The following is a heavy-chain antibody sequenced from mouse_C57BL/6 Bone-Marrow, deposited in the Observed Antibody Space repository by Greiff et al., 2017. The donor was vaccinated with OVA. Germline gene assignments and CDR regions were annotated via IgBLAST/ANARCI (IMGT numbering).Heavy chain of an antibody. CDR3: AIYYFWFAY. V-gene: IGHV1-82*01. J-gene: IGHJ3*01. Sequence: VKLQESGPELVKPGASVKISCKASGYAFSSSWMNWVKQRPGKGLEWIGRIYPGDGDTNYNGKFKGKATLTADTSSSTAYMQLSSLTSEGSAVYFCAIYYFWFAYWGQGTLVTVSA. D-gene: IGHD2-1*01. CDR2: IYPGDGDT. CDR1: GYAFSSSW.